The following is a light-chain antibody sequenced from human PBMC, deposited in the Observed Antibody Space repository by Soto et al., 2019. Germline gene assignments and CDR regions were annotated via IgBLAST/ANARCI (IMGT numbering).Light chain of an antibody. Sequence: DIQMPQSPSSLSASVGDRVTITCRASQSISSYLNWYQQKPGKAPKLLIYAASILQSGVPSRFSGSGSGTDFTLTISSLQPEDFATYYCQQSYSTPVAFGQGTKVEIK. CDR3: QQSYSTPVA. CDR2: AAS. CDR1: QSISSY. V-gene: IGKV1-39*01. J-gene: IGKJ1*01.